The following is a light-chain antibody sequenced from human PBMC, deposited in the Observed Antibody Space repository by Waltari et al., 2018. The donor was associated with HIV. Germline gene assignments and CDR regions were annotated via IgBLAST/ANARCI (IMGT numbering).Light chain of an antibody. CDR1: QSVSSN. CDR3: QQYNDWPRT. Sequence: EIVMTQSPATLSVSPGERATLPCRASQSVSSNLAWYQQKPGQAHRLLIFGASTRATGIPARFSGGGSGTDFTLSISSLQSEDFALYYCQQYNDWPRTFGQGTKVEIK. CDR2: GAS. J-gene: IGKJ1*01. V-gene: IGKV3-15*01.